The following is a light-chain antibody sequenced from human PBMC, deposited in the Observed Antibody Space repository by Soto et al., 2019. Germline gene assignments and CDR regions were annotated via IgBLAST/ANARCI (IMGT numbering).Light chain of an antibody. Sequence: EIVLAHSPGTLSFSPWEIDTLSCRASQSVGSSYLDRYLQKRGQTPRLLIYGASTRATGIPTRFSGSRSGAEFTLTINSLQSEDFAVYYCQPYNNWPLTLGGGTKVDI. CDR3: QPYNNWPLT. V-gene: IGKV3-15*01. J-gene: IGKJ4*01. CDR1: QSVGSSY. CDR2: GAS.